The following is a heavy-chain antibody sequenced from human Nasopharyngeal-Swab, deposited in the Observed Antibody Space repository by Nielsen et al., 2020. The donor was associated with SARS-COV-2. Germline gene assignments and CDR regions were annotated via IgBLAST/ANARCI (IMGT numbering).Heavy chain of an antibody. V-gene: IGHV3-33*01. CDR1: GFTFSSYG. J-gene: IGHJ3*02. D-gene: IGHD6-19*01. CDR3: ATDRAVDDAFDI. Sequence: GESLKISFAASGFTFSSYGMHWVRQAPGKGLEWVAVIWYDGSNKYYADSVKGRFTISRDNSKNTLYLQMNSLRAEDTAVYYCATDRAVDDAFDIWGQVTMVTVSS. CDR2: IWYDGSNK.